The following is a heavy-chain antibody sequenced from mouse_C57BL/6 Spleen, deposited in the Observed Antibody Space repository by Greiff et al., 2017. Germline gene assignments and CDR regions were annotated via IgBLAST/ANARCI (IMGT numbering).Heavy chain of an antibody. CDR3: ARRLVLAMDY. V-gene: IGHV5-6*02. CDR1: GFTFSSYG. J-gene: IGHJ4*01. Sequence: DVHLVESGGDLVKPGGSLKLSCAASGFTFSSYGMSWVRQTPDKRLEWVATISSGGSYTYYPDSVKGRFTISRDNAKNTLYLQMSSLKSEDTAMDYCARRLVLAMDYWGQGTSVTVSS. CDR2: ISSGGSYT. D-gene: IGHD1-1*02.